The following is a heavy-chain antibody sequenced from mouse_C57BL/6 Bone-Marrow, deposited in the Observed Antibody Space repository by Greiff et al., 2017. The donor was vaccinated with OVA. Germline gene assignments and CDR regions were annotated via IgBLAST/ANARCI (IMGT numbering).Heavy chain of an antibody. Sequence: QVQLQQSGAELARPGASVKMSCKASGYTFTSYTMHWVKQRPGQGLEWIGYINPSSGYTKYNQKFKDKATLTADKSSSTAYMQLSSLTSEDSAVYYCASATVVATDVWGTGTTVTVSS. CDR2: INPSSGYT. V-gene: IGHV1-4*01. D-gene: IGHD1-1*01. J-gene: IGHJ1*03. CDR3: ASATVVATDV. CDR1: GYTFTSYT.